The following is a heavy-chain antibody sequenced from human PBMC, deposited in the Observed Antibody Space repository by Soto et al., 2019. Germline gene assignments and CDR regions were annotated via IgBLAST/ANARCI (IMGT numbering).Heavy chain of an antibody. CDR2: IYYSGST. D-gene: IGHD6-19*01. V-gene: IGHV4-59*01. CDR1: GGSISSYY. CDR3: ARVLSMGSSGRWYNWFDP. Sequence: SETLSLTCTVSGGSISSYYWSWIRQPPGKGLEWIGYIYYSGSTNYNPSLKSRVTISVDTSKNQFSLKLSSVTAADTAVYYCARVLSMGSSGRWYNWFDPWGQGTLVTVSS. J-gene: IGHJ5*02.